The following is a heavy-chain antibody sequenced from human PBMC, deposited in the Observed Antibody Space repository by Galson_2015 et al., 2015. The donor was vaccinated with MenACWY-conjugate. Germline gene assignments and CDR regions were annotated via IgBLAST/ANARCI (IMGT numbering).Heavy chain of an antibody. Sequence: ETLSLTCSVSGASISTDYWSWIRQPPGKGLEWIGYIHYSGSTKYNPSLKTRITMSLDTSKNQVSLKLSSVTAADTAVYYCARGFSYWGQGTLVTVSS. CDR2: IHYSGST. J-gene: IGHJ4*02. V-gene: IGHV4-59*01. CDR3: ARGFSY. CDR1: GASISTDY. D-gene: IGHD3-3*01.